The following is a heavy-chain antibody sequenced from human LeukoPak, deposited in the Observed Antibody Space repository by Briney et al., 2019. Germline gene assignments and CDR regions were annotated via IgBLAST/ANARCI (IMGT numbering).Heavy chain of an antibody. CDR3: AKEGSSGWYFPYYYYYYIDV. CDR1: GFTFSSYG. V-gene: IGHV3-23*01. Sequence: GGSLRLSCAASGFTFSSYGMSWVRQAPGKGLEWVPAISGSGGSTYYADSVKGRFTISRDNSKNTLYLQMNSLRAEDTAVYYCAKEGSSGWYFPYYYYYYIDVWGKGTTVTISS. D-gene: IGHD6-19*01. J-gene: IGHJ6*03. CDR2: ISGSGGST.